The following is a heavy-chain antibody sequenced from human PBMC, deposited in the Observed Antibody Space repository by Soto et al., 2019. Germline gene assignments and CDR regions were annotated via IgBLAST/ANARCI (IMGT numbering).Heavy chain of an antibody. D-gene: IGHD6-25*01. J-gene: IGHJ6*02. CDR3: ARDERDYGMDV. CDR2: IYYSGST. CDR1: GGSISSYY. Sequence: SETLSLTXTVSGGSISSYYWSWIRQPPGKGLEWIGYIYYSGSTNYNPSLKSRVTISVDTSKNQFSLKLSSVTAADTAVYYCARDERDYGMDVWGQGTTVTVSS. V-gene: IGHV4-59*01.